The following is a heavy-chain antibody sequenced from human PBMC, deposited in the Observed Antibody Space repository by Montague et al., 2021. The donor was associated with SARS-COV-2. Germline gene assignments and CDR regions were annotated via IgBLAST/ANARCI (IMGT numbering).Heavy chain of an antibody. CDR2: IYHTGYT. CDR3: ASPKEGSGYYRPFDY. D-gene: IGHD3-22*01. CDR1: GASVTSTNW. Sequence: SETLSLTCGVSGASVTSTNWWSWVRQPTGKGLEWIGEIYHTGYTNYSPSLKNRVSISLDKSKNQLSLRLNSVTAADTAVYYCASPKEGSGYYRPFDYWGQGILVTVSS. J-gene: IGHJ4*02. V-gene: IGHV4-4*02.